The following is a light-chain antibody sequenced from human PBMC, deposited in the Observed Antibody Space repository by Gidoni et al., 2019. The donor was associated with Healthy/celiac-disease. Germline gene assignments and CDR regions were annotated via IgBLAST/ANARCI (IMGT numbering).Light chain of an antibody. CDR1: SLRSYY. V-gene: IGLV3-19*01. Sequence: SSELTQDPAVSVALGQTVRSTCQGDSLRSYYASWYQQKPGQAPVLVMYGRNDRPSGIPDRFSGSYSGNTASLTITGAQAEDEGDYYCNSRDTSGRVFGGGTKLTVL. J-gene: IGLJ2*01. CDR2: GRN. CDR3: NSRDTSGRV.